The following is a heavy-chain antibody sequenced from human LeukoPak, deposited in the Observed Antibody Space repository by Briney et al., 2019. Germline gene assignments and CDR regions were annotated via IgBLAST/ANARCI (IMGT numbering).Heavy chain of an antibody. J-gene: IGHJ3*02. CDR1: GYTFISYA. CDR2: ISTFKGDT. D-gene: IGHD5-18*01. V-gene: IGHV1-18*01. Sequence: ASVKVSCKTSGYTFISYAISWVRQAPGQGLEWMGWISTFKGDTKYAQKFQDRVTMTTDTSTSTAYMELRSLRSDDTAVYYCARDLRGYSYGHDAFDIWGQGTMVTVSS. CDR3: ARDLRGYSYGHDAFDI.